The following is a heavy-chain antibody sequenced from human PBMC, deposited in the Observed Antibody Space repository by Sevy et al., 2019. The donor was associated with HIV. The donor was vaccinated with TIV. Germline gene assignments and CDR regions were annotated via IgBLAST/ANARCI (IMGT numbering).Heavy chain of an antibody. J-gene: IGHJ3*02. CDR2: IIPIFGTA. CDR1: GGTFSSYA. V-gene: IGHV1-69*13. Sequence: ASVKVSCKASGGTFSSYAITWVRQAPGQGLEWMGGIIPIFGTANYAQKFQGRVTITADESTSTAYMELSSLRSEDTAVYYCAMPSHIVVVTATSRDGSTDAFDIWGQGTMVTVSS. D-gene: IGHD2-21*02. CDR3: AMPSHIVVVTATSRDGSTDAFDI.